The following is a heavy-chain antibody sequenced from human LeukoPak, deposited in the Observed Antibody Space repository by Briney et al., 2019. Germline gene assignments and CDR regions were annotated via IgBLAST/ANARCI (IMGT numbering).Heavy chain of an antibody. J-gene: IGHJ4*02. V-gene: IGHV4-34*01. D-gene: IGHD2-21*02. CDR3: ARRYGGNSSSYDY. CDR2: INHSGST. CDR1: GGSFSGYY. Sequence: NPSETLSLTCAVYGGSFSGYYWSWIRQPPGKGLEWIGEINHSGSTNYNPSLKSRVTISVDTSKNQFSLKLSSVTAADTAVYYCARRYGGNSSSYDYWGQGTLVTVSS.